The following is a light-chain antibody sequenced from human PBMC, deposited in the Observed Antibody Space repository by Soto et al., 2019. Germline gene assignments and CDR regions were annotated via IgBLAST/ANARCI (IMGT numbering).Light chain of an antibody. CDR3: QSYARGLRVVL. CDR2: ANN. J-gene: IGLJ3*02. CDR1: SSNIGAGYD. Sequence: QSVLTQPPSVSGAPGQTVTISCTGNSSNIGAGYDVHWYQQLPGPAPKLLIFANNNRPSGVPERFSGSKSGSSGSLAIAGLQPEDEGDYNCQSYARGLRVVLFGGGTKLTVL. V-gene: IGLV1-40*01.